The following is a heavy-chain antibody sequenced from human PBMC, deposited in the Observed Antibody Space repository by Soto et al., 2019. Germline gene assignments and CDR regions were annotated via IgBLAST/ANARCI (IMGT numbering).Heavy chain of an antibody. CDR2: IYHSGST. CDR3: ARSRALRLYYFDY. D-gene: IGHD3-16*01. J-gene: IGHJ4*02. CDR1: SGSISSSNW. Sequence: SETLSLTCAVSSGSISSSNWWSWVRQPPGKGLEWIGEIYHSGSTNYNPSLKSRVTISVDKSMNQFSLKLSSVTAADTAVYYCARSRALRLYYFDYWGQGTLVTVSS. V-gene: IGHV4-4*02.